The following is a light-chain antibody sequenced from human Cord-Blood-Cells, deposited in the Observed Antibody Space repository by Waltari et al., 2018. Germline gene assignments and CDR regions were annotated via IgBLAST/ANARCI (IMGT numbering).Light chain of an antibody. CDR3: QSYDSSNVV. CDR2: EDN. Sequence: NFMLTQPHPVSESPGKTLTSTCTRSSCSIASNYVQLYQQRPGSSPTTVIYEDNQRPSGVPDRFSGPIDSSSNSASLTISGLKTEDEADYYCQSYDSSNVVFGGGTKLTVL. CDR1: SCSIASNY. V-gene: IGLV6-57*01. J-gene: IGLJ2*01.